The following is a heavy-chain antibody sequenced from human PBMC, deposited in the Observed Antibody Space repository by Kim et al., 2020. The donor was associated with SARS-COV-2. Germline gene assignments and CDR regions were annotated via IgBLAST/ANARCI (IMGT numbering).Heavy chain of an antibody. V-gene: IGHV3-7*03. D-gene: IGHD3-16*01. Sequence: GGSLRLSCAASGFTFSAHWMSWVRQAPGKGLEWVANIKKDGGDKYYADSVTGRFTISRDNAKNSLYLQMSSLRVEDTAMYYCVKKVGEQGWGPGTLVTVSS. CDR1: GFTFSAHW. J-gene: IGHJ1*01. CDR2: IKKDGGDK. CDR3: VKKVGEQG.